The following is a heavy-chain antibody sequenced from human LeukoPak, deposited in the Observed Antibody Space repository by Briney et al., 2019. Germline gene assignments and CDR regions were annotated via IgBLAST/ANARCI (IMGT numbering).Heavy chain of an antibody. CDR3: ATRPTPPYYYYYMDV. CDR2: INHSGST. Sequence: SETLSLTCAVYGGSFSGYYWNWIRQPPGKGLEWIGEINHSGSTNYNPSLKSRVTISIDTSKNQFSLKVNSVTAADTAVYYCATRPTPPYYYYYMDVWGKGTTVTVSS. CDR1: GGSFSGYY. D-gene: IGHD4-23*01. J-gene: IGHJ6*03. V-gene: IGHV4-34*01.